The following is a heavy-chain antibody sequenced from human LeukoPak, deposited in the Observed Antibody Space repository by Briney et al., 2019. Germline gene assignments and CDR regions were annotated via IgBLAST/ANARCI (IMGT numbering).Heavy chain of an antibody. D-gene: IGHD5-12*01. V-gene: IGHV3-69-1*01. Sequence: GGSLRLSCAVSGFAFNRFNMNWVRQAPGKGLEWVSSISSSSNIYYADSVKGRFTISRDNAKNSLFLQMNSLRAEDTAVYYCARALYGGYGHFDYWGRGTLVTVSS. CDR3: ARALYGGYGHFDY. CDR2: ISSSSNI. CDR1: GFAFNRFN. J-gene: IGHJ4*02.